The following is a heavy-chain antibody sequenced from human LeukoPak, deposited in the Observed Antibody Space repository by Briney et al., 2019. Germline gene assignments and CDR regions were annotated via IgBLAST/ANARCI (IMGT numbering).Heavy chain of an antibody. V-gene: IGHV3-13*01. CDR3: ARENLEYGDYAIDY. Sequence: GGSLRLSCSASGFIFTKYDMHWVRHVTGRGLEWVSGIDRDGVTYYSDSVKGRFTMSRENGENSVYLQLNSLRAGDTAVYFCARENLEYGDYAIDYWGQGILVTVS. D-gene: IGHD4-17*01. CDR2: IDRDGVT. J-gene: IGHJ4*02. CDR1: GFIFTKYD.